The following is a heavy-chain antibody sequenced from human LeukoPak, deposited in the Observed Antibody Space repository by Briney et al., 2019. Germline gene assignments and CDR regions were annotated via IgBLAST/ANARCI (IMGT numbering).Heavy chain of an antibody. CDR2: FDPEDGET. CDR3: ARYAIPTYYYDSSGYKRFDY. J-gene: IGHJ4*02. V-gene: IGHV1-24*01. Sequence: ASVKVSCKVSGYTLTELSMHWVRQAPGKGLEWMGGFDPEDGETIYAQKFQGRVTMTEDTSTDTAYMELSRLRSDDTAVYHCARYAIPTYYYDSSGYKRFDYWGQGTLVTVSS. D-gene: IGHD3-22*01. CDR1: GYTLTELS.